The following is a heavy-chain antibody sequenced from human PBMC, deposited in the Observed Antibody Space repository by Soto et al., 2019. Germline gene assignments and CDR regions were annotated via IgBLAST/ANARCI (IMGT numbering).Heavy chain of an antibody. CDR3: ASLRRGSFDY. V-gene: IGHV3-30-3*01. Sequence: QVQLVESGGGVVQPGRSLRLSCAASGFTFSSYAMHWVRQAPGKGLERVAVISYDGSNKYYADSVKGRFTISRDNSKNTLYLQMNSLRAEDTGVYYCASLRRGSFDYWGQGTLVTVSS. D-gene: IGHD3-16*01. J-gene: IGHJ4*02. CDR1: GFTFSSYA. CDR2: ISYDGSNK.